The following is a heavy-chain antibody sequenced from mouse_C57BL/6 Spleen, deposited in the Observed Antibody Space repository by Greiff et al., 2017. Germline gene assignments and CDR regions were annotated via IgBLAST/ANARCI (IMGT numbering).Heavy chain of an antibody. CDR2: ISDGGSYT. V-gene: IGHV5-4*03. Sequence: EVKLMESGGGLVKPGGSLKLSCAASGFTFSSYAMSWVRQTPEKRLEWVATISDGGSYTYYPDNVKGRFTISRDNAKNNLYMQMSHLKSEDTAMYYGARGGGNYSDYWGQGTTLTVSS. J-gene: IGHJ2*01. CDR1: GFTFSSYA. CDR3: ARGGGNYSDY.